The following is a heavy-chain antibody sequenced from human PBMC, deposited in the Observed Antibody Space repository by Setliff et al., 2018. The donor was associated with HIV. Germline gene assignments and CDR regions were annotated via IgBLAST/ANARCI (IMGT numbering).Heavy chain of an antibody. CDR1: GGSISSRAYY. CDR3: ARDPLWMRAFDI. CDR2: IYYSGST. Sequence: SETLSLTCTVSGGSISSRAYYWGWIRQPPGKGLEWIGSIYYSGSTYYNPSLKSRVTISLDTSKNQFSLKLSSVTAADKAVFYCARDPLWMRAFDIWGQGTMVTVSS. J-gene: IGHJ3*02. D-gene: IGHD2-21*01. V-gene: IGHV4-39*07.